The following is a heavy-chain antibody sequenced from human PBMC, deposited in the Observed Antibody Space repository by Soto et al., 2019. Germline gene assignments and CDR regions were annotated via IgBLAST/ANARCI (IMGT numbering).Heavy chain of an antibody. D-gene: IGHD3-10*01. CDR3: ARGVTMVRGIIITNSLDI. J-gene: IGHJ3*02. CDR1: GFTFSTYT. V-gene: IGHV3-64*01. CDR2: ISSNGGST. Sequence: GGSLRLSCAASGFTFSTYTMHWVRQAPGKGLEYVSAISSNGGSTFYASSVKGRFTLSRDNSKDTLYLQMGSLRADDMAVYYCARGVTMVRGIIITNSLDIWGLGTMVTVSS.